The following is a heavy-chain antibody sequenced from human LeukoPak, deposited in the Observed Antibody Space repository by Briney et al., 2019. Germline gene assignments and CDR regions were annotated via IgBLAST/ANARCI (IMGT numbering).Heavy chain of an antibody. Sequence: GESLKISCKGSGYSFTSYWIAWVRLMPGKGLEWMAIIYPGDSETRYSPSFQGQVTISADKSITTAYLQWSSLKASDTAMYYCARRSSGGSYWDWGQGTLVTVSS. CDR3: ARRSSGGSYWD. CDR2: IYPGDSET. J-gene: IGHJ4*02. D-gene: IGHD1-26*01. V-gene: IGHV5-51*01. CDR1: GYSFTSYW.